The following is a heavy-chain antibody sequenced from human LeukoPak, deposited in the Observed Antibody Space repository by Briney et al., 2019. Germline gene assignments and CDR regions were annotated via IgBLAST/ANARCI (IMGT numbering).Heavy chain of an antibody. D-gene: IGHD5-12*01. Sequence: PSETLSLTCSVSNGSISSDYWSWIRQPPGKGLEWIGNVYYTEYTNYNPSFKSRVTISQDTSKNQFSLKLTSLTAVDTAIYYCARDMRRHGESGYGFDYWGQGIRVTVSS. CDR3: ARDMRRHGESGYGFDY. CDR1: NGSISSDY. V-gene: IGHV4-59*01. J-gene: IGHJ4*02. CDR2: VYYTEYT.